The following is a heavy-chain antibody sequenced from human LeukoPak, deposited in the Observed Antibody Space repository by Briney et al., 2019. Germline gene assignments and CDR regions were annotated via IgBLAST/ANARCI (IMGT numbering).Heavy chain of an antibody. J-gene: IGHJ1*01. D-gene: IGHD1-26*01. V-gene: IGHV1-18*01. CDR2: ISAYNGNT. CDR1: GYTFTSYG. CDR3: ARVGPKYSGNYFRDDAEYFQH. Sequence: ASVKVSCKASGYTFTSYGINWVRQAPGQGLEWMGWISAYNGNTNYVQKLQGRVTMTTDTSTSTAYMELRSLRSDDTAVYYCARVGPKYSGNYFRDDAEYFQHWGQGTLVTVSS.